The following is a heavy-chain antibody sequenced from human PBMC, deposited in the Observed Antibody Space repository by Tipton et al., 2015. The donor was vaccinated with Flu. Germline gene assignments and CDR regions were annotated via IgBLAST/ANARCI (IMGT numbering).Heavy chain of an antibody. CDR3: ARTLSPLRGVYSLSFFDY. D-gene: IGHD3-10*01. CDR2: IYYTGYP. V-gene: IGHV4-39*07. Sequence: TLSLTCTVSGGSISSSSHYWGWIRQAPGRGLEWVGSIYYTGYPYYNSSLKSRLAMSIDTSKKQFSLRLSSVTAADTAVYYCARTLSPLRGVYSLSFFDYWGQGMLVSVSS. J-gene: IGHJ4*02. CDR1: GGSISSSSHY.